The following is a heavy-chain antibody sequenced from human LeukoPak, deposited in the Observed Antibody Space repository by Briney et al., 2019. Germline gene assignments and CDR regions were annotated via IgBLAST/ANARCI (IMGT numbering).Heavy chain of an antibody. Sequence: ASVKVSCKASGYTFTSYGISWVRLAPGQGLEWMGWISAYNGNTNYAQKLQGRVTMTTDTSTSTAYMELRSLRSDDTAVYYCARGYCSGGSCTPGAFDIWGQGTMVTVSS. CDR3: ARGYCSGGSCTPGAFDI. CDR1: GYTFTSYG. V-gene: IGHV1-18*01. CDR2: ISAYNGNT. D-gene: IGHD2-15*01. J-gene: IGHJ3*02.